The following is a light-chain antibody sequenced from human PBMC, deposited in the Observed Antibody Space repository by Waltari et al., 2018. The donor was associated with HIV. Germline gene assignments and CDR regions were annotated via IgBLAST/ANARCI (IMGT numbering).Light chain of an antibody. J-gene: IGLJ3*02. Sequence: QSVLTQPPSVSWAPGQRVTISCTGNSSNIGAGSDVHWYQQVPGAAPKLLIYCNTNRPSGVPDRFFGSKSGTSASLAITGLQTEDEADYYCQSYDSSLSGSWVFGGGTKLTVL. CDR1: SSNIGAGSD. CDR2: CNT. V-gene: IGLV1-40*01. CDR3: QSYDSSLSGSWV.